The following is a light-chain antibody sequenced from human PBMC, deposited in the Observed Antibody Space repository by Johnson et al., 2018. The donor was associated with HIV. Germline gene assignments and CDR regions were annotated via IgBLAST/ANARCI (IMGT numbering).Light chain of an antibody. CDR2: DNN. J-gene: IGLJ1*01. CDR1: SSNIGHNY. Sequence: QSVLTQPPSMSAAPGQKVTISCSGSSSNIGHNYVSWYQQVPGTAPKLLIYDNNKRPSGIPDRFSGSKSGTSATLGITGLQTGDEADYYCGTWDSSLSAYVFGTGTKVTV. CDR3: GTWDSSLSAYV. V-gene: IGLV1-51*01.